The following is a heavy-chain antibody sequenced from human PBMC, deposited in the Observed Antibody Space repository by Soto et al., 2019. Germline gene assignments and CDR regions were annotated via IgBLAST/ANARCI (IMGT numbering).Heavy chain of an antibody. J-gene: IGHJ6*03. CDR3: ARGGGEDHCSGGSCPARNYYYYYMDV. D-gene: IGHD2-15*01. CDR1: GGSISSGGYY. Sequence: QVQLQELGPGLVKPSQTLSLTCTVSGGSISSGGYYWSWIRQHPGKGLEWIGYIYYSGSTYYNPSLKRRVSISVDTSKNQFSLKLSSVTAADTAVYYCARGGGEDHCSGGSCPARNYYYYYMDVWGKGTTVTVSS. CDR2: IYYSGST. V-gene: IGHV4-31*03.